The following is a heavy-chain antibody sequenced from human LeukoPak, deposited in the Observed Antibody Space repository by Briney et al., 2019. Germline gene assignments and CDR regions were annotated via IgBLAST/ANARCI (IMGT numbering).Heavy chain of an antibody. D-gene: IGHD3-10*01. J-gene: IGHJ4*02. Sequence: ASVKVSCKASGYTFTSYDINWVRQATGQGLEWMGWMNPNSGNTGYAQKFQGRVTMTRNTSISTACMELSSLRSEDTAVYYCARGYGSGSYYNVPPDYWGQGTLVTVSS. CDR2: MNPNSGNT. CDR3: ARGYGSGSYYNVPPDY. CDR1: GYTFTSYD. V-gene: IGHV1-8*01.